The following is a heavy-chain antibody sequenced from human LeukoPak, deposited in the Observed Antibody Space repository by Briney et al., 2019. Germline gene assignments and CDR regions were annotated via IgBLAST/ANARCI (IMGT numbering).Heavy chain of an antibody. J-gene: IGHJ4*02. CDR2: IYYSGST. Sequence: SETLSLTCTVSGGSISSYYWSWIRQPPGKGLEWIGYIYYSGSTNYNPSLKSRVTISVDPSKNQFSPKLSSVTAADTAVYYCARRNSVTVAFDYWGQGTLVTVSS. D-gene: IGHD1-14*01. CDR3: ARRNSVTVAFDY. CDR1: GGSISSYY. V-gene: IGHV4-59*01.